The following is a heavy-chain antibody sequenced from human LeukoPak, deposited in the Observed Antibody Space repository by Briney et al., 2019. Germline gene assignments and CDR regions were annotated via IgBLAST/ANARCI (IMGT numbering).Heavy chain of an antibody. Sequence: GGSLRLSCAASGFTFSDYRMKWVRQAPGEGLEWVSFISSSSSYIYYSDSVKGRFIVSRDNAKNSLYLQMNSLRAEDTAVYYCANYYDSSYFDYWGQGTLVTVSS. CDR2: ISSSSSYI. D-gene: IGHD3-22*01. CDR3: ANYYDSSYFDY. CDR1: GFTFSDYR. J-gene: IGHJ4*02. V-gene: IGHV3-21*01.